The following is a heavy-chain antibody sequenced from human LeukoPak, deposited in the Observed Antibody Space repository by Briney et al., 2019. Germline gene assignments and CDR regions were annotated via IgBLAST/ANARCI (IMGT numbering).Heavy chain of an antibody. CDR3: ARTTGSFGLLLGGPYYFDY. J-gene: IGHJ4*02. CDR1: GGSISSGSYY. Sequence: PSETLSLTCTVSGGSISSGSYYWSWIRQPAGKGLEWIGRIYTSGSTNYNPSLKSRVTISVDTSKNQFSLKLSSVTAADTAVYYCARTTGSFGLLLGGPYYFDYWGQGTLVTVSS. CDR2: IYTSGST. V-gene: IGHV4-61*02. D-gene: IGHD1-1*01.